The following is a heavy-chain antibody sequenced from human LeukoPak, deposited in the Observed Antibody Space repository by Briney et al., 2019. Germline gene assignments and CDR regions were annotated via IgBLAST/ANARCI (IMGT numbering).Heavy chain of an antibody. CDR2: ISYDGSNQ. V-gene: IGHV3-30*18. CDR3: AKDTGEQQLVPEYFDY. J-gene: IGHJ4*02. CDR1: GFTFSGYG. D-gene: IGHD6-13*01. Sequence: GGSLRLSCAASGFTFSGYGMHWVRQTPGKGLEWVAVISYDGSNQYYADSVKGRFTISRDNSKNTMYLQMNSLRAEDTAVYYCAKDTGEQQLVPEYFDYWGQGTLVTVSS.